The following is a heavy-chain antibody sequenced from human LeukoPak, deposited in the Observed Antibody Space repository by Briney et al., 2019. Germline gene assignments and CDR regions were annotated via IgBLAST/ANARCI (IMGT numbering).Heavy chain of an antibody. CDR1: GFTFSSYW. J-gene: IGHJ4*02. CDR2: IKQDGSEK. CDR3: ARVRSGVLRYSGSYYY. Sequence: GGSPRLSCAASGFTFSSYWMSWVRQAPGKGLEWVANIKQDGSEKYYVDSVKGRFTISRDNAKNSLYLQMNSLRAEDTAVYYCARVRSGVLRYSGSYYYWGQGTLVTVSS. D-gene: IGHD1-26*01. V-gene: IGHV3-7*01.